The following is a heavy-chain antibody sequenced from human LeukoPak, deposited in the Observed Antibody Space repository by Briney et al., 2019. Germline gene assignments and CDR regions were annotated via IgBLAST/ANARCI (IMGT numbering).Heavy chain of an antibody. CDR3: ATRRSTVWWLIDY. V-gene: IGHV4-30-4*08. J-gene: IGHJ4*02. D-gene: IGHD5-12*01. CDR2: IYYSGST. Sequence: SETLSLTCAVYGGSFSGYYWSWIRQPPGKGLEWIGYIYYSGSTYYNPSLKSRATISVDTSKNQFSLKLSSVTAADTAVYYCATRRSTVWWLIDYWGQGTLVTVSS. CDR1: GGSFSGYY.